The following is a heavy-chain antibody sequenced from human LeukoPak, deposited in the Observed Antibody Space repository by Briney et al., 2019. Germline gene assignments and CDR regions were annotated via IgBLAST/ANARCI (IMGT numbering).Heavy chain of an antibody. CDR1: NGSISSDTYF. CDR2: MSSSGIS. J-gene: IGHJ4*02. V-gene: IGHV4-61*10. Sequence: SETLSLTCTVSNGSISSDTYFWSWIRQPAGKGLEWIGRMSSSGISTYSPSLKSRVTISVDTSKNQFSLKLSSVTAADTAVYYCARGYCSGGSCYPPRYWGQGTLVTVSS. CDR3: ARGYCSGGSCYPPRY. D-gene: IGHD2-15*01.